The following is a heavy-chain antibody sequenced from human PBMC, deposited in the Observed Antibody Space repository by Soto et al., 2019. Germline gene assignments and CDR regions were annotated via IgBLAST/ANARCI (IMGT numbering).Heavy chain of an antibody. CDR3: ARGVQQLAPYFDY. V-gene: IGHV3-48*02. D-gene: IGHD6-13*01. CDR1: GFTFSSYG. J-gene: IGHJ4*02. CDR2: ISSSSSTI. Sequence: LRLSCAASGFTFSSYGMNWVRRAPGKGLEWVSYISSSSSTIYYAGSVKGRFTISRDNAQNSLYLQMNSLRDEDTAVYYCARGVQQLAPYFDYWGQGTLFTASS.